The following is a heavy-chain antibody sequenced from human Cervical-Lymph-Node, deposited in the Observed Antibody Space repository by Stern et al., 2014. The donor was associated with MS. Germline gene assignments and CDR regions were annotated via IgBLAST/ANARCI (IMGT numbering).Heavy chain of an antibody. Sequence: QVPLKESGPTLVKPTQTLTLTCTLSGVSLNISGVGVGWIRQPPGQALEWLALTYWDDEKHYSPSLKSRLTITKDTSKNQVVLTMTNMAPVDTATYYCAHDLGYWGQGTLVTVSS. CDR3: AHDLGY. CDR2: TYWDDEK. J-gene: IGHJ4*02. V-gene: IGHV2-5*02. CDR1: GVSLNISGVG.